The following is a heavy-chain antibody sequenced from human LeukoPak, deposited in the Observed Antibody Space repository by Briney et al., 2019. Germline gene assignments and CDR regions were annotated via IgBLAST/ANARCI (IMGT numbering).Heavy chain of an antibody. Sequence: GGSLRLSCAASGFTVSSNYMSWVRQAPGKGLEWVSVIYSGGSTYYADSVKGRFTISRDNSKNTLYLQMNSLRAEDTAVYYCARDRLVTMVRGAEYYYYYYGMDVWGQGTTVTVSS. CDR3: ARDRLVTMVRGAEYYYYYYGMDV. CDR2: IYSGGST. J-gene: IGHJ6*02. D-gene: IGHD3-10*01. CDR1: GFTVSSNY. V-gene: IGHV3-66*01.